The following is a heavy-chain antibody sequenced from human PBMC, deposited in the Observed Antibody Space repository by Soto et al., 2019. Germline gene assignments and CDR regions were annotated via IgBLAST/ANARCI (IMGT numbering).Heavy chain of an antibody. CDR3: AKGDWFDP. Sequence: QVQLVESGGGVVQPGRSLRLSSAASGFTFSNYGMHWVRQAPGKGLEWVAVISYDGSNKYYADSVKGRFSISRDNSKNTLYLQMNSLRAEDTAVYYCAKGDWFDPWGQGTLVTVSS. J-gene: IGHJ5*02. CDR2: ISYDGSNK. CDR1: GFTFSNYG. V-gene: IGHV3-30*18.